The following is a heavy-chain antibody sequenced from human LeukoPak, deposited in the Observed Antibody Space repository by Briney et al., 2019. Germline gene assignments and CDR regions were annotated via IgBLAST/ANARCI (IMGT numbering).Heavy chain of an antibody. CDR1: GFTFRSSW. CDR2: IKSDGTYR. D-gene: IGHD2-21*01. Sequence: GGSLRLSCAASGFTFRSSWLHWVRQAPGKGLVWVSRIKSDGTYRDYADSVKGRFTISRDNAKNTLDLQLNSLRAEDTAVYYCARDNRHFVVNWFDPWGQGTLVTVSS. V-gene: IGHV3-74*01. J-gene: IGHJ5*02. CDR3: ARDNRHFVVNWFDP.